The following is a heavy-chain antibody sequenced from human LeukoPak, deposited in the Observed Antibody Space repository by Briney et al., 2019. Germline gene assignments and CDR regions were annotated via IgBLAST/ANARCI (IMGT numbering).Heavy chain of an antibody. CDR3: ARVGLSSSVWYGHFDY. D-gene: IGHD6-19*01. J-gene: IGHJ4*02. Sequence: PGGSLRLSCAASGFTFSSYWMHWVRQAPGKGLVWVSRINSDGSSTNYADSVKGRFTISRDNAKNTLYLQMNSLRAEDTAVYYCARVGLSSSVWYGHFDYWGQGTLVTVSS. V-gene: IGHV3-74*01. CDR1: GFTFSSYW. CDR2: INSDGSST.